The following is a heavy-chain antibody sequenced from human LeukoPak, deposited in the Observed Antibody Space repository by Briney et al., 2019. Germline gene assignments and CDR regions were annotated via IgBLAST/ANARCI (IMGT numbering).Heavy chain of an antibody. D-gene: IGHD3-9*01. J-gene: IGHJ4*02. V-gene: IGHV1-2*02. Sequence: ASVTVSCKASGYTFTGYYMHWVRQAPGQGLEWMGWINPNSGGTNYAQKFQGRVTMTRDTSISTAYMELSRLRSDDTAVYYCARASIFWGEGLRYYDWGQGTLVTVSS. CDR2: INPNSGGT. CDR1: GYTFTGYY. CDR3: ARASIFWGEGLRYYD.